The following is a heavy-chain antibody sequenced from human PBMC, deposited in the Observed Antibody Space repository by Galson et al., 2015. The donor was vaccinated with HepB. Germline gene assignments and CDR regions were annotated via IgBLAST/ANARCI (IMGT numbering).Heavy chain of an antibody. J-gene: IGHJ4*02. Sequence: SVKVSCKASGGTFSSYAISWVRQAPGQGLEWMGGIIPIFGTANYAQKFQGRVTITADESTSTAYMELSSLRSEDTAVYYCAREREATYDYIWGSYRSAFDYWGQGTLVTVSS. V-gene: IGHV1-69*13. CDR1: GGTFSSYA. CDR2: IIPIFGTA. D-gene: IGHD3-16*02. CDR3: AREREATYDYIWGSYRSAFDY.